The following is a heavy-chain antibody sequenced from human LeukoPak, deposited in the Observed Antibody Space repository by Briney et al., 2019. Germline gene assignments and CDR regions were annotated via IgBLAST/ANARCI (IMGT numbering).Heavy chain of an antibody. Sequence: GGSLRLSCAASGLSVSSNYMSWVRQAPGKGLERVSVIYSDGSTYYADSVKGRFTISRDNSKNTLYLQMNSLRAEDTAVYYCAKDPVSGYSYFYAHNEWYYFDYWGQGTLVTVSS. CDR3: AKDPVSGYSYFYAHNEWYYFDY. V-gene: IGHV3-66*02. CDR1: GLSVSSNY. J-gene: IGHJ4*02. CDR2: IYSDGST. D-gene: IGHD5-18*01.